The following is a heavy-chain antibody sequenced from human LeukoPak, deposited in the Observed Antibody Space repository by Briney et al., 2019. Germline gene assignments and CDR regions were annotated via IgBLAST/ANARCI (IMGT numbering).Heavy chain of an antibody. J-gene: IGHJ4*02. CDR2: IIPILGIA. CDR3: AREDEFICSSTSCYES. D-gene: IGHD2-2*01. V-gene: IGHV1-69*04. Sequence: GSSVKVSCKASGGTFSSYTISWVRQAPGQGLEWMGGIIPILGIANYAQKFQGRVTITADKSTSTAYMQLSSLRSEDTAVYYCAREDEFICSSTSCYESWGQGTLVTVSS. CDR1: GGTFSSYT.